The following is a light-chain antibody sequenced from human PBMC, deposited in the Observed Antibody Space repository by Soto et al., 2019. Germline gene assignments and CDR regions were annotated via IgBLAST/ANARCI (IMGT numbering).Light chain of an antibody. Sequence: QSVLTQPASVSGSPGQSITISCTGTSSDVGRYTLVSWYQHHPGKAPQLIIYEDIQRPSGVSNRFSGSKSDNTASLTISGLQAEDEADYFCCSYAGSFNLVFGTGTKVTVL. J-gene: IGLJ1*01. CDR3: CSYAGSFNLV. V-gene: IGLV2-23*01. CDR1: SSDVGRYTL. CDR2: EDI.